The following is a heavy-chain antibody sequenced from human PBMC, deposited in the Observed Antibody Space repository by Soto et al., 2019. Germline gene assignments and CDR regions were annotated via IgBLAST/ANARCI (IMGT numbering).Heavy chain of an antibody. CDR1: GGIFNSYA. D-gene: IGHD6-19*01. CDR3: ASPTFSGWNYFHY. V-gene: IGHV1-69*12. J-gene: IGHJ4*02. Sequence: QVQLVQSGAEVKEPGSSVKVSCKASGGIFNSYAFSWVRQAPGQGLEWMGVFIPIFGTANYAQEFQARVTLTADESTSTAYMELSSLRSEDTAVYFCASPTFSGWNYFHYWGQGTLVTVSS. CDR2: FIPIFGTA.